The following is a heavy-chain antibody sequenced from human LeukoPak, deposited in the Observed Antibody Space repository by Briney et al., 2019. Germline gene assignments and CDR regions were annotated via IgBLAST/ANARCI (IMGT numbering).Heavy chain of an antibody. Sequence: SETLSLTCTVSGYSISSAYYWGWIRQSPGKGLEWIGSIFHSGSTYYNPSLKSQVTISVDTSKNQFSLKLRSVTAADTAIYYCARDSGYDLTWGQGTLVTVSS. D-gene: IGHD5-12*01. CDR2: IFHSGST. CDR3: ARDSGYDLT. V-gene: IGHV4-38-2*02. CDR1: GYSISSAYY. J-gene: IGHJ4*02.